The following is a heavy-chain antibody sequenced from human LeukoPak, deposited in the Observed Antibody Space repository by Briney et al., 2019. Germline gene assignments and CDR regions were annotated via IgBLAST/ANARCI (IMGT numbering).Heavy chain of an antibody. J-gene: IGHJ4*02. CDR3: ARGYDYGDYIDY. D-gene: IGHD4-17*01. V-gene: IGHV3-53*01. CDR2: VYSGGST. CDR1: GFTVITND. Sequence: GGSLRLSRAASGFTVITNDMTWVRQAPGKGLEWVSVVYSGGSTYYADSVKGRFTISRDNSKNTLYLQMNWLRAEDTAVYYCARGYDYGDYIDYWGQGTLVTVSS.